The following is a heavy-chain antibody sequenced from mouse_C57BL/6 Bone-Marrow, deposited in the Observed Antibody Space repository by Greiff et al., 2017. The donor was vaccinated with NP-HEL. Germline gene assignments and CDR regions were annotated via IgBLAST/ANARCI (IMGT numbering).Heavy chain of an antibody. CDR3: ARVYDYDESYAMDY. Sequence: EVKVVESEGGLVQPGSSMKLSCTASGFTFSDYYMAWVRQVPEKGLEWVANINYDGSSTYYLDSLKSRFIISRDNAKNILYLQMSSLKSEDTATYYCARVYDYDESYAMDYWGQGTSVTVSS. J-gene: IGHJ4*01. D-gene: IGHD2-4*01. V-gene: IGHV5-16*01. CDR1: GFTFSDYY. CDR2: INYDGSST.